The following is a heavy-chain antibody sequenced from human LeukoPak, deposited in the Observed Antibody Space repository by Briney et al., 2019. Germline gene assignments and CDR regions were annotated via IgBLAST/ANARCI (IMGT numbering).Heavy chain of an antibody. V-gene: IGHV3-7*01. Sequence: GGSLRLSCAASGFTFSSYWMSWVRQAPGKGLEWVANIKQDGSEKYYVDSVKGRFTISRDSAKNSLYLQVNSLRAEDTAIYYCTRCAAAAFDYWGQGTLVTVSS. CDR3: TRCAAAAFDY. D-gene: IGHD6-13*01. CDR2: IKQDGSEK. J-gene: IGHJ4*02. CDR1: GFTFSSYW.